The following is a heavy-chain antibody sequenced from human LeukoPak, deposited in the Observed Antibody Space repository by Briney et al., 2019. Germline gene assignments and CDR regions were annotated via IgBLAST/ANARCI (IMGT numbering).Heavy chain of an antibody. J-gene: IGHJ4*02. Sequence: GGSLRLSCAASGFTFSSYGMHWVRQAPGKGLEWVAVISYDGSNKYYADSVKGRFTISRDNSKNTLYLQMNSLRAEDTAVYYCAKVSGSLTDYWGQGTLVTVSS. CDR3: AKVSGSLTDY. D-gene: IGHD1-26*01. CDR2: ISYDGSNK. V-gene: IGHV3-30*18. CDR1: GFTFSSYG.